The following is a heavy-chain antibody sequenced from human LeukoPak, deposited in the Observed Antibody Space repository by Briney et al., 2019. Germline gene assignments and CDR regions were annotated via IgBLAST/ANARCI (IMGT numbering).Heavy chain of an antibody. CDR3: ARDNSVRDGAWWFNP. Sequence: AAVKVSCMAFGYTFTSNYMHWVRQAPGQGPEWMGVISPSVGSTTYAQKFQGRVTLDRDMSTSTDYLEMSSLRSEDTAVYSCARDNSVRDGAWWFNPWGQGTLVTVSS. CDR1: GYTFTSNY. V-gene: IGHV1-46*01. J-gene: IGHJ5*02. D-gene: IGHD5-24*01. CDR2: ISPSVGST.